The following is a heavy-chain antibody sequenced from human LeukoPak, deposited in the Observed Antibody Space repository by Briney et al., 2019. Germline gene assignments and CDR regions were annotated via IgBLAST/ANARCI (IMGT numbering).Heavy chain of an antibody. V-gene: IGHV3-21*01. CDR2: ISSSSSYI. D-gene: IGHD3-22*01. J-gene: IGHJ4*02. Sequence: GGSLRLSCAASGFTLSSYSMNWVRQAPGKGLEWVSSISSSSSYIHYTDSVKGRFTISRDNTKKSLYLQMNSLRAEDTAVYYCARDRYDRSGYYDYWGQGTLVTVSS. CDR1: GFTLSSYS. CDR3: ARDRYDRSGYYDY.